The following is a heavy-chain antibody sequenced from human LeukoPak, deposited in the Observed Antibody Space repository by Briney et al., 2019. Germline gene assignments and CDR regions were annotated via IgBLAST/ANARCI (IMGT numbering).Heavy chain of an antibody. CDR3: TRGYYEPFDR. Sequence: SETLSLTCTVSGGSVSTSHWNWIRQSPKKGLGWIGNVDYSGTTKYNPSLRSRVTLSLDTSKNQFSLKLRSVTAADTALYYCTRGYYEPFDRWGQRTLVTVSS. V-gene: IGHV4-59*02. J-gene: IGHJ4*02. CDR1: GGSVSTSH. D-gene: IGHD3-22*01. CDR2: VDYSGTT.